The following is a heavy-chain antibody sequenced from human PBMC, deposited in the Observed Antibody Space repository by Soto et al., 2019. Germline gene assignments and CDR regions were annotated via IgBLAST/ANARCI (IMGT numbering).Heavy chain of an antibody. CDR2: IIPLFGTA. J-gene: IGHJ3*02. Sequence: SVKVSCKVSGGTFSSYTISWLRQAPGQGLEWMGGIIPLFGTANYAQKFQGRVTITADESTSTAYMELSSLRSEDTAVYYCARSRRYGANLEDAFDIWGQGTMVTVSS. D-gene: IGHD4-17*01. CDR1: GGTFSSYT. V-gene: IGHV1-69*13. CDR3: ARSRRYGANLEDAFDI.